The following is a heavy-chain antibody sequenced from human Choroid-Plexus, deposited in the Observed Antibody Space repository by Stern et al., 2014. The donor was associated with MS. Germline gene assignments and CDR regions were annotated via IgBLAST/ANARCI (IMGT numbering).Heavy chain of an antibody. CDR3: AKDRQYLTYFFDH. D-gene: IGHD2/OR15-2a*01. V-gene: IGHV3-30*18. J-gene: IGHJ5*02. Sequence: VQLVESGGAVAQPGRPLRFSCVASGFTFGSWAMHWVRQAPGKGLGWVAGVSYDGSNKYYADSVKGRFTISRDNSQNTLYIQMSSLRPEDTAVYYCAKDRQYLTYFFDHWGQGSLVTVSS. CDR2: VSYDGSNK. CDR1: GFTFGSWA.